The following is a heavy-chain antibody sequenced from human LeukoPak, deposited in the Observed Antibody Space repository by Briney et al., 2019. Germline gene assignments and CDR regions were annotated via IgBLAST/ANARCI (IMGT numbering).Heavy chain of an antibody. CDR1: GGSFSGYY. Sequence: SETLSLTCAVYGGSFSGYYWSWIRQPPGKGLEWIGEINHSGSTNYNPSLKSRVTISVDTSKNQFSLKLSSVTAADTAVYYCARAGRGSSSRGCYYYYMDVWGKGTTVTVSS. D-gene: IGHD6-6*01. CDR2: INHSGST. J-gene: IGHJ6*03. V-gene: IGHV4-34*01. CDR3: ARAGRGSSSRGCYYYYMDV.